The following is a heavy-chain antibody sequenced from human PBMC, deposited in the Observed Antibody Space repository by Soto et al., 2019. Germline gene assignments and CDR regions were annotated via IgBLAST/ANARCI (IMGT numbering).Heavy chain of an antibody. J-gene: IGHJ6*02. Sequence: GGSLRLSCAASGFTFSSYAMSWVRQAPGKGLEWVSAISGSGGSTYYADSVKGRFTISRDNSKNTLYLQMNSLRAEDTAVYYCAKRRGQRPYYYYGMDVWGQGTTVTVSS. CDR2: ISGSGGST. CDR1: GFTFSSYA. CDR3: AKRRGQRPYYYYGMDV. V-gene: IGHV3-23*01. D-gene: IGHD6-25*01.